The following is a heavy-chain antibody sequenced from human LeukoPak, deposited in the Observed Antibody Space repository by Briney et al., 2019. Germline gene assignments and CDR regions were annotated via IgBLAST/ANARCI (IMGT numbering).Heavy chain of an antibody. J-gene: IGHJ6*03. CDR1: GFTFSSYS. CDR2: ISSSSSTI. D-gene: IGHD6-13*01. V-gene: IGHV3-48*01. CDR3: AKGGIYRGYYYYYMDV. Sequence: GGSLRLSCAASGFTFSSYSMNWVRQAPGKGLEWVSYISSSSSTIYYADSVKGRFTISRDNAKNSLYLQMNSLRAEDTAVYYCAKGGIYRGYYYYYMDVWGKGTTVTISS.